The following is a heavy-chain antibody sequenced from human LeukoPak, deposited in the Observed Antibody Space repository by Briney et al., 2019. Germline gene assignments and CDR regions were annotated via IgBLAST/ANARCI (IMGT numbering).Heavy chain of an antibody. CDR1: GGSISDFY. CDR2: IYTSGNT. J-gene: IGHJ4*02. Sequence: SESLSLTCSVSGGSISDFYWSWIRQPAGKGLEWIGRIYTSGNTNYNPSLKSRVTMSLDGSKNQFSLKLSSVTAADTAVYYCARNSGDYWGLGTLVTVS. D-gene: IGHD4-23*01. CDR3: ARNSGDY. V-gene: IGHV4-4*07.